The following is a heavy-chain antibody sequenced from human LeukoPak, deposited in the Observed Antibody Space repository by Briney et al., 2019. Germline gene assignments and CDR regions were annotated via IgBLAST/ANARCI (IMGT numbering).Heavy chain of an antibody. CDR3: AKNRNTYAYIPIRYYFDY. V-gene: IGHV3-30*18. D-gene: IGHD3-16*01. CDR1: GFTFNSYG. CDR2: ISYDGSNE. J-gene: IGHJ4*02. Sequence: HPGRSLRLSCAASGFTFNSYGMHWVRQAPGKGLEWVAVISYDGSNEYYADSVKGRFTISRDNSKNTLFLQMNSLRAEDTAMYYCAKNRNTYAYIPIRYYFDYWGQGTLVTVSS.